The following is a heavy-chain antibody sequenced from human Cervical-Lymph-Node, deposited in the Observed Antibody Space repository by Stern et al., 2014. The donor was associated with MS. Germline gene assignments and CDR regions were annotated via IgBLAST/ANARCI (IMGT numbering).Heavy chain of an antibody. CDR2: FYNSGST. CDR3: ARALVGIDDAFDV. D-gene: IGHD1-26*01. Sequence: QVQLQESGPGLVKPSQTLSLTCTVSGGSISSGSYYWSWIRQPAGKGLEWIGRFYNSGSTHYNPSLKSRVTISVDTSKNQFSLKLSSVTAADTAVYYCARALVGIDDAFDVWGQGTMVTVSS. J-gene: IGHJ3*01. CDR1: GGSISSGSYY. V-gene: IGHV4-61*02.